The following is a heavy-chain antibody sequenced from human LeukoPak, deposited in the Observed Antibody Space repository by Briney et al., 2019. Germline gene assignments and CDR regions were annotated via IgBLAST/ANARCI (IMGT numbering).Heavy chain of an antibody. Sequence: GRSLRLSCAASGVTFSSYGMHWVRQAPGKGLEWVAVISYDGSNKYYADSVKGRFTISRDNSKNTLYLQMNSLRAEDTAVYYCAKDSSGYDSPYYWGQGTLVTVSS. CDR2: ISYDGSNK. V-gene: IGHV3-30*18. D-gene: IGHD5-12*01. CDR3: AKDSSGYDSPYY. J-gene: IGHJ4*02. CDR1: GVTFSSYG.